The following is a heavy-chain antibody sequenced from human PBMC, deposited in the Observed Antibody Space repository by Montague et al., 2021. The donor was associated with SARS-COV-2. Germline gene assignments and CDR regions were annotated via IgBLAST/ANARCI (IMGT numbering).Heavy chain of an antibody. J-gene: IGHJ4*02. D-gene: IGHD5-18*01. CDR3: ARHPPWIQLWFPVFDY. Sequence: SETLSLTCTVSGGSISSISYYWGWIRQPPGKGLEWIGSIYYSGSTYYNPSLKSRVTISVDTSKNQFSLKLSSVTAADTAVYYCARHPPWIQLWFPVFDYWGQGTLVTVSS. V-gene: IGHV4-39*01. CDR2: IYYSGST. CDR1: GGSISSISYY.